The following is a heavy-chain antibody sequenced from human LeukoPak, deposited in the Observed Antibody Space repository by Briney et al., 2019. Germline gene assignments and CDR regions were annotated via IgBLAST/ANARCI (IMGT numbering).Heavy chain of an antibody. CDR3: ARGSTVTRPSLRYYYGMDV. D-gene: IGHD4-17*01. CDR1: GFTFSSYA. CDR2: ISGSDGRT. V-gene: IGHV3-23*01. J-gene: IGHJ6*04. Sequence: GGSLRLSCAASGFTFSSYAMSWVRQAPGKGLEWVSAISGSDGRTDYADSVKGRFTISRDNAKNSLYLQMNSLRAEDTAVYYCARGSTVTRPSLRYYYGMDVWGKGTTVTVSS.